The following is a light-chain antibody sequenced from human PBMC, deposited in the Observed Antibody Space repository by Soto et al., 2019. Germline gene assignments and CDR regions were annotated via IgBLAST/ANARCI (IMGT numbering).Light chain of an antibody. CDR1: SSDIGAYNF. Sequence: QSVLTQPASVSGSPGQSITISCTGTSSDIGAYNFVCWYQQHPGKAPKLMLYDVNIRPSGVSNRFSGSKSGNTASLTISGLQAEDEADYYCTSWTTSTAIIFGAGTKVTVL. CDR2: DVN. CDR3: TSWTTSTAII. J-gene: IGLJ2*01. V-gene: IGLV2-14*03.